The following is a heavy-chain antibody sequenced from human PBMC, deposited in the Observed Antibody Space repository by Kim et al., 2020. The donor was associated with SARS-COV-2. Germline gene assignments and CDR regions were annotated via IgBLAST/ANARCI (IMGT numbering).Heavy chain of an antibody. D-gene: IGHD1-26*01. V-gene: IGHV1-18*04. J-gene: IGHJ6*02. CDR3: ARERTISGYYYYYGMDV. CDR1: GYTFTSYG. CDR2: ISAYNGNT. Sequence: ASVKVSCKASGYTFTSYGISWVRQAPGQGLEWMGWISAYNGNTNYAQKLQGRVTMTTDTSTSTAYMELRSLRSDDTAVYYCARERTISGYYYYYGMDVWGQGTTVTVSS.